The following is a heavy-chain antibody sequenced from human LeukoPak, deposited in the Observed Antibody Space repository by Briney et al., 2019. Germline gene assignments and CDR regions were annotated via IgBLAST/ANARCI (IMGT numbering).Heavy chain of an antibody. V-gene: IGHV1-69*04. CDR2: IIPILGIA. Sequence: SVKVSCKASGGTFSSYAISWVRQAPGQGLEWMGRIIPILGIANYAQKFQGRVTITADKSTSTAYMELSSLRSEDTAVYYCARVQDEDIVVVPAAIPGWFDPWGQGTLVTVSS. CDR1: GGTFSSYA. CDR3: ARVQDEDIVVVPAAIPGWFDP. D-gene: IGHD2-2*02. J-gene: IGHJ5*02.